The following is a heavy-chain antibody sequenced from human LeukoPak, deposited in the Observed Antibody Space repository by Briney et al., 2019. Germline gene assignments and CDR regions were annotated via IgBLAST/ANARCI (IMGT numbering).Heavy chain of an antibody. Sequence: GASVKVSCKASGGTFSSYAISWVRQAPGQGLEWMGWISAYNGDTNYARKLQGRVIITTDTSTSTAHMALRSLRSHGSAVYYCARERARIAVAGTPDYWGQGTLVTVSS. V-gene: IGHV1-18*01. CDR1: GGTFSSYA. J-gene: IGHJ4*02. CDR2: ISAYNGDT. CDR3: ARERARIAVAGTPDY. D-gene: IGHD6-19*01.